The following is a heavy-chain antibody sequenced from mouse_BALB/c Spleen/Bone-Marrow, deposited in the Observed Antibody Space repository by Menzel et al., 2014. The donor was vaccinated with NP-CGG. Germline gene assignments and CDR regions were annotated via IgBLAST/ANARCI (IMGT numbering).Heavy chain of an antibody. V-gene: IGHV1-14*01. CDR3: AREVVATEYFDY. Sequence: VQLQQSGPELVKPGASVKMSCKASGYTFTSYAMHWVKQKPGQGLEWIGYISPYNDGTKYNEKFKGKATLTSDKSSSTAYMELSSLTSEDSAVYYCAREVVATEYFDYWGQGTTLTVSS. D-gene: IGHD1-1*01. CDR1: GYTFTSYA. CDR2: ISPYNDGT. J-gene: IGHJ2*01.